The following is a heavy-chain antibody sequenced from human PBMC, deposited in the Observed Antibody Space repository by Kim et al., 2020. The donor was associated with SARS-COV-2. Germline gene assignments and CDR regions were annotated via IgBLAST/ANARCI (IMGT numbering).Heavy chain of an antibody. CDR3: ARRRSGYYDSSGYYFTEYFDY. CDR1: GGSFSGYY. CDR2: INYSGST. Sequence: SETLSLTCAVYGGSFSGYYWSWIRQPPGKGLEWIGEINYSGSTNYNPSLKSRVTISVDTSKNQFSLKLSSVTAADTAVYYCARRRSGYYDSSGYYFTEYFDYWGQGTLVTVSS. J-gene: IGHJ4*02. V-gene: IGHV4-34*01. D-gene: IGHD3-22*01.